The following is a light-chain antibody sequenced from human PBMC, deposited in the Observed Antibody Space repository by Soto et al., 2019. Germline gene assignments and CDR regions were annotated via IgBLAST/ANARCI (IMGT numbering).Light chain of an antibody. V-gene: IGLV1-51*02. CDR1: SSNIGNNY. Sequence: QSVLTQPPSVSAAPGQKVTISCSGSSSNIGNNYVSWYQQLPGTAPKLLIYENNKRPSGIPDRFSGSKSGTSATLGITGLQTGDEADYYCGTWDSSLSCYVFRTGTKVTVL. J-gene: IGLJ1*01. CDR2: ENN. CDR3: GTWDSSLSCYV.